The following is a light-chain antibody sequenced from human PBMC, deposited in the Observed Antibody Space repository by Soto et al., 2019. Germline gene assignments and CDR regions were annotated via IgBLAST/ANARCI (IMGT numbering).Light chain of an antibody. CDR3: QKYYSAPRS. J-gene: IGKJ1*01. CDR2: AAS. CDR1: QGISNY. Sequence: DIQMTQSPSSLSASVGDRVTSTCRARQGISNYLAWYQQKPGKVPKLLIYAASTLQSGVPSRFSGSGSGTDFTLTISSLQPEDVANYYCQKYYSAPRSSGQGTKVEIK. V-gene: IGKV1-27*01.